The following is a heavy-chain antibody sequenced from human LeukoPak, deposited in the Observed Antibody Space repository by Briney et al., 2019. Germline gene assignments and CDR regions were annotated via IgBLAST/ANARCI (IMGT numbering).Heavy chain of an antibody. CDR1: GFTFSTYV. CDR2: IISSDGTT. CDR3: AKGGDSSGWYNFDY. D-gene: IGHD6-19*01. Sequence: GGSLRLPCAASGFTFSTYVMSWVRQAPGKGLEWVSVIISSDGTTYYADSVKGRFTISRDSSKNTLYLQMSSLRAEDTAVYYCAKGGDSSGWYNFDYWGQGTLVTVSS. V-gene: IGHV3-23*01. J-gene: IGHJ4*02.